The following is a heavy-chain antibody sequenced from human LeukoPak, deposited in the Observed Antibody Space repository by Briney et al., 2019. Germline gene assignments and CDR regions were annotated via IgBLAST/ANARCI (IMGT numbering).Heavy chain of an antibody. CDR3: ARAGGITLVRGVIIGDYYYYYMDV. D-gene: IGHD3-10*01. CDR1: GYTFSSYA. Sequence: PGGSLRLSCAASGYTFSSYAMHWVRQAPGKGLEWVAVISYDGSNKYYADSVKGRFTISRDNSKNTLYLQMNSLRAEDTAVYYCARAGGITLVRGVIIGDYYYYYMDVWGKGTTVTISS. J-gene: IGHJ6*03. CDR2: ISYDGSNK. V-gene: IGHV3-30*04.